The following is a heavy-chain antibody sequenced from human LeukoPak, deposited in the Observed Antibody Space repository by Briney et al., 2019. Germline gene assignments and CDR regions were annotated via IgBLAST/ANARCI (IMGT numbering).Heavy chain of an antibody. D-gene: IGHD2-21*02. CDR1: GYSFTSYW. CDR2: IYPGDSDT. CDR3: ARRMRGPYCGGDCYPFDY. J-gene: IGHJ4*02. V-gene: IGHV5-51*01. Sequence: GESLKISCKGSGYSFTSYWIGWVRQMPGKGLEWMGIIYPGDSDTRYSPSFQGQVTISADKSISTAYLQWSSLKASDTAMYCCARRMRGPYCGGDCYPFDYWGQGTLVTVSS.